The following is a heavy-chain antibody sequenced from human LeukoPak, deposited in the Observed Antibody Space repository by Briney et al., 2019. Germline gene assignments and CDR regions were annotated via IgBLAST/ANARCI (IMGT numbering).Heavy chain of an antibody. CDR2: TSEGSSNL. Sequence: AGSLRLSCAASGFSFGTYAMNWVRQAPGNGLDWIAYTSEGSSNLQYSCSVKGRFTISKDNAKGSLYLQMNSLRAEDTAVYSCARVVPMVQYYNSYMDVWGKGTTVTVYS. CDR3: ARVVPMVQYYNSYMDV. J-gene: IGHJ6*03. CDR1: GFSFGTYA. D-gene: IGHD2-8*01. V-gene: IGHV3-48*01.